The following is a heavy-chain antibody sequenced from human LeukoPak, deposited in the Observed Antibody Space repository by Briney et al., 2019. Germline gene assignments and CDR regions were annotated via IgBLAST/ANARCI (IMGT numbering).Heavy chain of an antibody. D-gene: IGHD3-10*01. V-gene: IGHV3-30*02. CDR3: ATLAAGSLDY. CDR1: GFTTATYG. CDR2: IRFDGSNR. Sequence: GGSLKLSCAASGFTTATYGLHWVRQAPGKGLEWLAFIRFDGSNRYYADSVRGRFTISRGTSKDMLYLQMNSLRAEDTAVYYCATLAAGSLDYWGQGTLVTVAS. J-gene: IGHJ4*02.